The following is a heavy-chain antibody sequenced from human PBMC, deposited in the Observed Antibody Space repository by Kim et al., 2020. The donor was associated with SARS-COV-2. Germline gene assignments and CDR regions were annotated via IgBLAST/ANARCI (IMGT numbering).Heavy chain of an antibody. Sequence: ASVKVSCKASGYTFTSYYMHWVRQAPGQGLEWMGIINPSGGSTSYAQKFQGRVTMTRDTSTSTVYMELSSLRSEDTAVYYCARDLVDTAMVTKVGMDVWGQGTTVTVSS. CDR2: INPSGGST. CDR3: ARDLVDTAMVTKVGMDV. CDR1: GYTFTSYY. J-gene: IGHJ6*02. V-gene: IGHV1-46*01. D-gene: IGHD5-18*01.